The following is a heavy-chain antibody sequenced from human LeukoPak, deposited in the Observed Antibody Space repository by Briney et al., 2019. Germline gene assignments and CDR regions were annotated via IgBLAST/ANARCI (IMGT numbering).Heavy chain of an antibody. CDR1: GLTVTSNY. CDR2: IIASSGAT. CDR3: AKGGYDYVEVAYFDF. D-gene: IGHD5-12*01. V-gene: IGHV3-23*01. Sequence: PGGSLRLSCVVSGLTVTSNYMSWVRQAPGKGLEWVSIIIASSGATFYADSVKGRFTISRDNSKNTLYLQMSSLSVEDTAVYYCAKGGYDYVEVAYFDFWGQGALVTVSS. J-gene: IGHJ4*02.